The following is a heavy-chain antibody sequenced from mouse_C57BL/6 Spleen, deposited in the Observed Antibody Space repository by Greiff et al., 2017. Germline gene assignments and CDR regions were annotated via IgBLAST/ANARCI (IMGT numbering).Heavy chain of an antibody. D-gene: IGHD2-3*01. CDR1: GYTFPSYW. CDR2: IDPNSGGT. Sequence: QVQLQQPGAELVKPGASVKLSCKASGYTFPSYWMHWVKQRPGRGLEWIGRIDPNSGGTKYNEQFKSKATLTVDKPSSPAYMQLSSLTSDDSAVYDCATSDGYTPYYYAMDYWGQGTSVTVSS. CDR3: ATSDGYTPYYYAMDY. J-gene: IGHJ4*01. V-gene: IGHV1-72*01.